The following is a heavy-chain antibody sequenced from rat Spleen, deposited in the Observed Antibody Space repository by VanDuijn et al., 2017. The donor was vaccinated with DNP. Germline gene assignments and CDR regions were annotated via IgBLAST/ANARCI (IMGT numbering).Heavy chain of an antibody. V-gene: IGHV3-1*01. Sequence: VTGYSITSNYWGWIRKFPGNKMEWMGYISYSGSTSYNPSLKSRISITRDTSKNQFFLQLNSVTTEDTATYYCARIELQWHYFDYWGQGVMVTVSS. CDR1: GYSITSNY. CDR2: ISYSGST. D-gene: IGHD1-1*01. CDR3: ARIELQWHYFDY. J-gene: IGHJ2*01.